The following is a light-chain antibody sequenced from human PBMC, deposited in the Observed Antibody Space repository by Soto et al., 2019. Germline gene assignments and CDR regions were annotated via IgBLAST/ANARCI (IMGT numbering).Light chain of an antibody. CDR1: NSDVGIYDF. J-gene: IGLJ1*01. V-gene: IGLV2-14*01. CDR2: EVS. CDR3: ISYTSDDVRYV. Sequence: QYDLTQPASVSGTPGQSITISCTGSNSDVGIYDFVSWYQHHPGRAPKLIVSEVSHRPSGVSNRFSGSKSGNTASLTISGLQSEDEADYYCISYTSDDVRYVFGTGTKLTVL.